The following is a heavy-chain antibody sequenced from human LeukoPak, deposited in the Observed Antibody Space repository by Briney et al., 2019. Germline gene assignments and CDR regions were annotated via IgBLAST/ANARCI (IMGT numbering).Heavy chain of an antibody. D-gene: IGHD3-22*01. Sequence: SETLSLTCTVSGGSISSYYWSWIRQPAGKGLEWIGRIYTSGSTNYNPSLKSRVAMSVDTSKNQFSLKLSSVTAADTAVYYCARTSGMVVDHRLGAFDIWGQGTMVTVSS. V-gene: IGHV4-4*07. CDR3: ARTSGMVVDHRLGAFDI. J-gene: IGHJ3*02. CDR1: GGSISSYY. CDR2: IYTSGST.